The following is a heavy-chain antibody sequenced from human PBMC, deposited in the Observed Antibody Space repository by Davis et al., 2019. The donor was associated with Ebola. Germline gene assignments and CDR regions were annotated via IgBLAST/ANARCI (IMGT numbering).Heavy chain of an antibody. CDR1: GFTFSSYV. J-gene: IGHJ5*02. Sequence: GESLKISCAASGFTFSSYVMTWFRQARGKWLELVSAISRSGGSTYYADSVKGRFTISRDNSKNTLYLQMNSLRAEDTAVYYCAKDPYGSGSHTTDWLDPWGQGTLVTVSS. CDR3: AKDPYGSGSHTTDWLDP. D-gene: IGHD3-10*01. V-gene: IGHV3-23*01. CDR2: ISRSGGST.